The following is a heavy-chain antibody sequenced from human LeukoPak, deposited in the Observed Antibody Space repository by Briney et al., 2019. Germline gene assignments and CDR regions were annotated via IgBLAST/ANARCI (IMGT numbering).Heavy chain of an antibody. V-gene: IGHV3-74*01. CDR3: ARVSRFLEWLPPSFDY. D-gene: IGHD3-3*01. CDR1: GFTFSSYW. Sequence: GGSLRLSCAASGFTFSSYWMHWVRQAPGKGLVWVSRINSDGSSTSYADSVKGRFTISRDNAENTLYLQMNSLRAEDTAVYYCARVSRFLEWLPPSFDYWGQGTLVTVSS. J-gene: IGHJ4*02. CDR2: INSDGSST.